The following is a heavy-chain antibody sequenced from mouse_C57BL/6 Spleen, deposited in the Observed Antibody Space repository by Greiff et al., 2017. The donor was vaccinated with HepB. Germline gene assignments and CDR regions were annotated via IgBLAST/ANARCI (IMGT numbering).Heavy chain of an antibody. CDR3: AREALRGWFAY. Sequence: VQLQQSGAELVKPGASVKISCKASGYAFSSYWMNWVKQRPGKGLEWIGQIYPGDGDTNYDGKFKGKATLTADKSSSTAYMQLSSLTSEDSAVYFCAREALRGWFAYWGQGTLVTVSA. V-gene: IGHV1-80*01. J-gene: IGHJ3*01. D-gene: IGHD1-1*01. CDR2: IYPGDGDT. CDR1: GYAFSSYW.